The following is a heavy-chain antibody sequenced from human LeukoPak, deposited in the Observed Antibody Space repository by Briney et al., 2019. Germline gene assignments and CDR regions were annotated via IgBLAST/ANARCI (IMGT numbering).Heavy chain of an antibody. J-gene: IGHJ4*02. CDR2: IIPMSGTV. Sequence: SVKVSCKASRATFSRFAISWVRQAPGQGLEWMGGIIPMSGTVNNAQKFQGRVTITADKSTGTAYMELSSLRSDDTAVYYCARETGYAYGRAPLDYWGQGTLVTVSS. CDR3: ARETGYAYGRAPLDY. CDR1: RATFSRFA. D-gene: IGHD5-18*01. V-gene: IGHV1-69*06.